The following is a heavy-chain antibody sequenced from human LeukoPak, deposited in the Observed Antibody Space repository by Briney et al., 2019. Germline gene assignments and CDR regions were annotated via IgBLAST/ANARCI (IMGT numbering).Heavy chain of an antibody. CDR3: ARGDRLGAAMIASFDY. V-gene: IGHV3-74*01. J-gene: IGHJ4*02. CDR2: INSDGSNT. Sequence: PGGSLRLSCAASGFTFSNYWMHWVRQAPGKGLVWVSRINSDGSNTNYADSVKGRFTISRDNAKNSLYLQMNSLRAEDTAVYYCARGDRLGAAMIASFDYWGQGTLVTVSS. D-gene: IGHD3-16*01. CDR1: GFTFSNYW.